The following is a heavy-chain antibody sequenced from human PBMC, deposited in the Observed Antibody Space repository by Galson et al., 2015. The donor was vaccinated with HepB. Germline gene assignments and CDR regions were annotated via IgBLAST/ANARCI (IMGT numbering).Heavy chain of an antibody. D-gene: IGHD3-3*01. CDR1: GDSIYDFY. CDR2: VHYSGDT. CDR3: ARQVADYHFWSHFPVQYMDV. Sequence: SETLSLTCTVSGDSIYDFYWSWIRQSPGKGQEWIGYVHYSGDTNYNPSLKSRVTISLETSKNQFSLKLSAVTAADTALYYCARQVADYHFWSHFPVQYMDVWGKGTTVTVSS. J-gene: IGHJ6*03. V-gene: IGHV4-59*01.